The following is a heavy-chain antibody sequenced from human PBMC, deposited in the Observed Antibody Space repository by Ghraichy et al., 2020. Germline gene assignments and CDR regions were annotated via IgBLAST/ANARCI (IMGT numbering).Heavy chain of an antibody. CDR2: INHSGST. CDR1: GGSFSGYY. CDR3: ARGSGVIYFDY. D-gene: IGHD1-26*01. V-gene: IGHV4-34*01. Sequence: SETLSLTCAVYGGSFSGYYWSWIRQPPGKGLEWIGEINHSGSTNYNPSLKSRVTISVDTSKNQFSLKLSSVTAADTAVYYCARGSGVIYFDYWGQGTLVTVSS. J-gene: IGHJ4*02.